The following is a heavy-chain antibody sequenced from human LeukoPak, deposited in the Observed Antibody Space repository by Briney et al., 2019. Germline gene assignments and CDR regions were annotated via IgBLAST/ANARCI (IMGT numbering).Heavy chain of an antibody. D-gene: IGHD4-23*01. CDR2: ISSSGRYI. CDR3: ARGPKETHFVY. J-gene: IGHJ4*02. Sequence: GGSLRLSCAASGFTFSDYAMIWVRQAPGKGLEWVSSISSSGRYIYYADTVKGRFTISRDSAQNSLYLQMNSLRAEDTAVYYCARGPKETHFVYWGQGTLVTVSS. V-gene: IGHV3-21*01. CDR1: GFTFSDYA.